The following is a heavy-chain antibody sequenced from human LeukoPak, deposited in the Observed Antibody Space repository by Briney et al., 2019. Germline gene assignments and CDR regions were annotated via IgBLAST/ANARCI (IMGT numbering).Heavy chain of an antibody. V-gene: IGHV3-74*01. CDR1: EFPFSAYW. CDR2: INGDGAST. D-gene: IGHD3-22*01. CDR3: ARDLELTYYDSSGYDY. Sequence: GGSLRLSCAASEFPFSAYWMHCVRQAPGKRLVWVSRINGDGASTSYADSVKGRFTISRDNAKNTLYLEMNSLTAEDTAVYYCARDLELTYYDSSGYDYWGQGTLVTVSS. J-gene: IGHJ4*02.